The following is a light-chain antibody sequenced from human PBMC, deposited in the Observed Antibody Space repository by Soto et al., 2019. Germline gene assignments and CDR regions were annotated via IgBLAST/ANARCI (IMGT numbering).Light chain of an antibody. V-gene: IGLV1-47*01. Sequence: QTVLAQPPSASVTPGQRVTIPCSGSSSNIGSNYVYWYQQPPGTAPKLLIYRNNQRPSGVPDRFSGSKSGTSASLAISGLRSEDEADYYCAAWDDSLTANYVFGTGTKVTV. CDR3: AAWDDSLTANYV. CDR1: SSNIGSNY. J-gene: IGLJ1*01. CDR2: RNN.